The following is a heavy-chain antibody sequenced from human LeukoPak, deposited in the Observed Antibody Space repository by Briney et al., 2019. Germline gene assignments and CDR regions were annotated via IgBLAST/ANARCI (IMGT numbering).Heavy chain of an antibody. CDR1: GGTLNTYA. D-gene: IGHD6-19*01. J-gene: IGHJ5*02. CDR3: ARSPVAGYNWFDP. Sequence: SVKVSCKGSGGTLNTYAISWVRQAPGQGREWMGGIIPIFGTAKYAKKFQGRVTITTDKSTSTAYMELSSLRSEDTAVYYCARSPVAGYNWFDPWGQGTLVTVSS. CDR2: IIPIFGTA. V-gene: IGHV1-69*05.